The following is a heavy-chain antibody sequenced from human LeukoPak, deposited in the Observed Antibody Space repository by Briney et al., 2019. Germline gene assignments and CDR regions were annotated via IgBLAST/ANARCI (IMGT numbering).Heavy chain of an antibody. J-gene: IGHJ4*02. CDR3: AKERSPGDRHFDY. Sequence: GGSLRLSCAASGFTFDDYTMHWVRQAPGKGLEWVSLISWDGGSTYYADSVKGRFTISRDNSKNSLYLQMNSLRTEDTALYYCAKERSPGDRHFDYWGQGTLVTVSS. V-gene: IGHV3-43*01. CDR2: ISWDGGST. CDR1: GFTFDDYT. D-gene: IGHD7-27*01.